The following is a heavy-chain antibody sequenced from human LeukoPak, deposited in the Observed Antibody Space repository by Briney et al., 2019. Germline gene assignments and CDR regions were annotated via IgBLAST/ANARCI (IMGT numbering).Heavy chain of an antibody. D-gene: IGHD6-13*01. Sequence: PGGSLRLSCAASGFTVNSNYMSWVRQAPGKGLEWVSVIYSGGSTYYADSVKGRFTISRDNSKNTLYLQMNSLRAEDTAVYYCATYSSSWYSFDYWGQGTLVTVSS. CDR2: IYSGGST. CDR3: ATYSSSWYSFDY. CDR1: GFTVNSNY. V-gene: IGHV3-66*01. J-gene: IGHJ4*02.